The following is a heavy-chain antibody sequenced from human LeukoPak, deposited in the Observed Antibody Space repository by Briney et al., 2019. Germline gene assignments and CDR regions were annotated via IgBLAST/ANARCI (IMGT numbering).Heavy chain of an antibody. CDR3: ARGGGLAYCGGDCYSN. Sequence: GASVKVSCKASGYIFTRYYMHWVRQAPGQGLEWMGIINPSGGSTSYAQKFQGRVTMTRDMSTSTVYMELRSLRSDDTAVYYCARGGGLAYCGGDCYSNWGQGTLVTVSS. CDR1: GYIFTRYY. CDR2: INPSGGST. V-gene: IGHV1-46*01. J-gene: IGHJ4*02. D-gene: IGHD2-21*02.